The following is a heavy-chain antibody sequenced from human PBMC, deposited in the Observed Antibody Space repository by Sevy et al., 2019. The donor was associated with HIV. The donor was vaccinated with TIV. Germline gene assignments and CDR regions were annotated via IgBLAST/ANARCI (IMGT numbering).Heavy chain of an antibody. CDR2: INWDGSRT. V-gene: IGHV3-43D*04. J-gene: IGHJ4*02. D-gene: IGHD4-17*01. CDR1: GFTFDDYA. Sequence: GGSLRLSCAASGFTFDDYAMHWVRQAPGKGLEWVSLINWDGSRTYYADSVKGRFTISRDNSKNSLYLQINSLRAEDTALYYCAKGYGANTGVDYWGQGTLVTVSS. CDR3: AKGYGANTGVDY.